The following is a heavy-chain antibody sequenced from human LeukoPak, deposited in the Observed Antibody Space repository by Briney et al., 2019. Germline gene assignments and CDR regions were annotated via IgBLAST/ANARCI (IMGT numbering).Heavy chain of an antibody. Sequence: GESLQISCQGSGFSFTNYWIGWVRQMPGKGLEWMGIIYPADSDTTYSPSFQGQVTISADRSISTAYLQWSSLKASDTAMYYCARLLIYSDTSGYFFDFWGQGTLVTVSS. V-gene: IGHV5-51*01. CDR2: IYPADSDT. J-gene: IGHJ4*02. CDR1: GFSFTNYW. D-gene: IGHD3-22*01. CDR3: ARLLIYSDTSGYFFDF.